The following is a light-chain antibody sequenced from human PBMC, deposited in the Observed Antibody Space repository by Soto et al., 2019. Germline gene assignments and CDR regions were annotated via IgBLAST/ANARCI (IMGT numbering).Light chain of an antibody. V-gene: IGLV2-14*01. CDR1: SSDVGGYNY. J-gene: IGLJ2*01. CDR3: SSYTSSSTHVV. Sequence: QSALTQPASVSGSPGQSITISCTGTSSDVGGYNYVSWYQQHPGKAPKLMLYDVSNRPSGVSDRFSGSKSGNTASLTISGLQAEDEADYYCSSYTSSSTHVVFGGGPKLTVL. CDR2: DVS.